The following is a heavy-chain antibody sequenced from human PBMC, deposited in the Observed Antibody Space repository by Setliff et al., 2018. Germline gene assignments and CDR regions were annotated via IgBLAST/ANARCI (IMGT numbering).Heavy chain of an antibody. V-gene: IGHV4-61*02. CDR3: ARTRGSSGWLNWFDT. CDR1: GGSISSGSYY. Sequence: SETLSLTCTVSGGSISSGSYYWSWIRQPAGKGLEWIGRIYTSGSTNYNPSLKSRVTISVDTSKNQFSLKLSSVTAADTAVYYCARTRGSSGWLNWFDTWGQGTLVTVSS. J-gene: IGHJ5*02. D-gene: IGHD6-19*01. CDR2: IYTSGST.